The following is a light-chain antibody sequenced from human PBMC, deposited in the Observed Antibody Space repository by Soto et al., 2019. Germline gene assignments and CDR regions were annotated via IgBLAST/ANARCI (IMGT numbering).Light chain of an antibody. CDR2: GAS. CDR3: QQTYTTPWT. CDR1: QSISSS. Sequence: DIQMTQSPSSLSASVGDRVTVTCRACQSISSSLNWYQQKPGKAPKVLIYGASTLQSGVPSRFSGSGSGTDFTLTISSLQPEDSTTYYCQQTYTTPWTLGQGTKVEIK. J-gene: IGKJ1*01. V-gene: IGKV1-39*01.